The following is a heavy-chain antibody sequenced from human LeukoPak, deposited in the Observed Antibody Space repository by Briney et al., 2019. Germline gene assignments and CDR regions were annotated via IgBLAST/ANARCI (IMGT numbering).Heavy chain of an antibody. CDR3: AYLPNSSPYYYHGMDV. D-gene: IGHD6-13*01. V-gene: IGHV3-23*01. J-gene: IGHJ6*02. CDR1: GFTFSSYA. CDR2: ISGSGGST. Sequence: GGSLRLSCAASGFTFSSYAMSWVRQAPGKGLEWVSAISGSGGSTYYADSVKGRFTISRDNSKNTLYLQMNSLRAEDTAVYYCAYLPNSSPYYYHGMDVWGQGTTVTVSS.